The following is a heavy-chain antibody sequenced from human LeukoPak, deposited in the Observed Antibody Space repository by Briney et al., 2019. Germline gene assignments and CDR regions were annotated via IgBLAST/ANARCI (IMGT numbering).Heavy chain of an antibody. CDR1: GFTFSSHS. Sequence: GGSLRLSCAASGFTFSSHSMSWVRQAPGKGLEWLSYIGGGSSSIYYADSVKGRFTISRDNAKNSLYLQMNSLRDEDTAVYYCARERITGTYESYFDYWGQGTLVTVSS. CDR2: IGGGSSSI. D-gene: IGHD1-20*01. CDR3: ARERITGTYESYFDY. V-gene: IGHV3-48*02. J-gene: IGHJ4*02.